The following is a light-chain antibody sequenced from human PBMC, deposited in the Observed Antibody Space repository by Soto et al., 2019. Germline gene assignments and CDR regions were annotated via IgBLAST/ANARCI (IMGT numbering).Light chain of an antibody. CDR1: SSDVGGYNY. V-gene: IGLV2-11*01. CDR3: CSYGGSFYV. Sequence: QSVLTQPHSVSGSPGQSVAISCSGTSSDVGGYNYVSWYQQHPGKAPKLIIFDVNKRPSGVPDRFSGSKSGSTASLTISGVQAEDEADYYCCSYGGSFYVVGTGTKVTVL. CDR2: DVN. J-gene: IGLJ1*01.